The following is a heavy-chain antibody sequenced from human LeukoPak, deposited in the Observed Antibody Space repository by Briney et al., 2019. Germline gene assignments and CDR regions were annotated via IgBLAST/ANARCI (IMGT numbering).Heavy chain of an antibody. CDR3: VRASSSSPQYNWFDA. V-gene: IGHV3-23*01. CDR1: GFTFSTYA. Sequence: GGSLRLSCAASGFTFSTYAMSWVRQAPGKGLEWVSVVSGTGGRTYYADSVKGRFTISRDNSKNTLYLQMNSLRAEDTALYYCVRASSSSPQYNWFDAWGQGTLVTVSS. D-gene: IGHD6-6*01. CDR2: VSGTGGRT. J-gene: IGHJ5*02.